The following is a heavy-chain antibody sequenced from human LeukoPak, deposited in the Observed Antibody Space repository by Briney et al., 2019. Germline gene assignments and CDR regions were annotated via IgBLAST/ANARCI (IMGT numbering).Heavy chain of an antibody. Sequence: GGSLRLSCAASGFTFTSYGMNWVRQAPGQGLQWVAAISGSGGRTYYADSVKGRFTMSRDNAKNTVSLQMNSLRAEDTAVYYCARAHPTRTYYYGSGSYPFYWGQGTLVTVSS. CDR3: ARAHPTRTYYYGSGSYPFY. D-gene: IGHD3-10*01. V-gene: IGHV3-23*01. CDR2: ISGSGGRT. CDR1: GFTFTSYG. J-gene: IGHJ4*02.